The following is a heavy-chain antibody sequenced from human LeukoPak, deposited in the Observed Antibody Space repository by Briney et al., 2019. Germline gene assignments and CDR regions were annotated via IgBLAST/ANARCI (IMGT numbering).Heavy chain of an antibody. J-gene: IGHJ3*02. V-gene: IGHV3-53*01. Sequence: GGSLRLSCAASGFTVSSNYMSWVRQAPGKGLEWVSVIYSASSTYYADSVKGRFSISRDNSKNTLYLQMNSLRVEDTAVYYCARDLSPWETRNPDAFDIWGQGTMVTVSS. CDR2: IYSASST. CDR3: ARDLSPWETRNPDAFDI. D-gene: IGHD1-14*01. CDR1: GFTVSSNY.